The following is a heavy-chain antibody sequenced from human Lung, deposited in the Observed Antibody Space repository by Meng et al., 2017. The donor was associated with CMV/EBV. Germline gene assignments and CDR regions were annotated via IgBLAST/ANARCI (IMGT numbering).Heavy chain of an antibody. J-gene: IGHJ4*02. CDR2: IGTVGDT. CDR1: GFTFSTYD. CDR3: ARARSPTHFDY. Sequence: GEXXKISCTASGFTFSTYDFHWVRQPTGKGLEWVSSIGTVGDTYSMGSVKGRFIISREDAKNSVYLQINGLRDGDTGLYYCARARSPTHFDYWCQGALVTVSS. V-gene: IGHV3-13*01.